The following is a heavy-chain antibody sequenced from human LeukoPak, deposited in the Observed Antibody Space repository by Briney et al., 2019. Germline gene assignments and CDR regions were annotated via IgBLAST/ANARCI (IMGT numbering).Heavy chain of an antibody. J-gene: IGHJ4*02. V-gene: IGHV4-59*12. Sequence: SETLSLTCTVSGGSISPYYWTWIRLPPGKGLEWIGSIYSSGSTNYNPSLKSRVTISVDKSKNQFSLKLSSVTAADTAVYYCAKTKDYYDSSGYYHYFDYWGQGTLVTVSS. CDR3: AKTKDYYDSSGYYHYFDY. CDR1: GGSISPYY. D-gene: IGHD3-22*01. CDR2: IYSSGST.